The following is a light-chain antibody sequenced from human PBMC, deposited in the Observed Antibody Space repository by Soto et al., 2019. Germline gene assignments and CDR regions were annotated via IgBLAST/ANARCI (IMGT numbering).Light chain of an antibody. Sequence: QSALTQPPSASGSPGQSVTISCTGTSSDVGGYNYVSWYQQHPGKAPKLMIYEVSQRPSVVPDRFSGAKSGNTASLTVSGLQAEDEADYYCSSYAGSNNFGVFGGGTKLTVL. J-gene: IGLJ3*02. V-gene: IGLV2-8*01. CDR3: SSYAGSNNFGV. CDR2: EVS. CDR1: SSDVGGYNY.